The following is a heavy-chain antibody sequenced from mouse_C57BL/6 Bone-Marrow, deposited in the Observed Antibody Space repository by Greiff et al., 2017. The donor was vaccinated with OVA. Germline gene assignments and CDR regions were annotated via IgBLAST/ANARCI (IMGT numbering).Heavy chain of an antibody. J-gene: IGHJ2*01. CDR2: GQGLEWIG. V-gene: IGHV1-87*01. CDR3: SEDSAVDYCAFHYYGIRQGDY. D-gene: IGHD1-2*01. CDR1: YTFSRRVH. Sequence: QVHVKQSGPELARPWASVTISCQAFYTFSRRVHFAIRDTNYWMQWVKQRPGQGLEWIGAIYPGNGDTSYNQKFKSKATLTANKSSSAAYMQLSSLTSEDSAVDYCAFHYYGIRQGDYWGQGTTLTVSS.